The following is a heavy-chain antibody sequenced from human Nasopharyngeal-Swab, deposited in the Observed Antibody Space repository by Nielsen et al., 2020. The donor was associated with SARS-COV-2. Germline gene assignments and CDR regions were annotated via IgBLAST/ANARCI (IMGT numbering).Heavy chain of an antibody. Sequence: GESLKISCAASGFTFSSYGMHWVRQAPGKGLEWVAFISYDGSKKYFLDSVKGRFTISRDNPMNRMYLQMNSLRAEDTAVYYCARALWGSYYYGMDVWGQGTTVTVSS. D-gene: IGHD7-27*01. J-gene: IGHJ6*02. CDR1: GFTFSSYG. CDR3: ARALWGSYYYGMDV. V-gene: IGHV3-30*03. CDR2: ISYDGSKK.